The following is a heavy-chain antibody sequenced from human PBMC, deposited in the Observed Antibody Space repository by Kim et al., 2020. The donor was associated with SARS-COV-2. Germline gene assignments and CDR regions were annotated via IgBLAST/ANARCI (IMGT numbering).Heavy chain of an antibody. D-gene: IGHD5-12*01. CDR2: A. Sequence: ANYAQKFQGRVTITADKSTSTAYMELSSLRSEDTAVYYCASGLHSFDYWGQGTLVTVSS. V-gene: IGHV1-69*02. CDR3: ASGLHSFDY. J-gene: IGHJ4*02.